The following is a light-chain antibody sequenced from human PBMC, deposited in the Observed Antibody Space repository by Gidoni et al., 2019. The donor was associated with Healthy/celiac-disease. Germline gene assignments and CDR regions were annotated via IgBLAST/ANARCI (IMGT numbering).Light chain of an antibody. CDR2: AAS. J-gene: IGKJ1*01. CDR3: QQSYSTPRT. Sequence: DSQMTQAPSSLSASVGDRVTITCRASQSISSYLNWYQQKPGKAPKLLIYAASSLQSGVPSRFSGSGSGTDFTLTISSLPPEDFATYYCQQSYSTPRTFGQXTKVEIK. CDR1: QSISSY. V-gene: IGKV1-39*01.